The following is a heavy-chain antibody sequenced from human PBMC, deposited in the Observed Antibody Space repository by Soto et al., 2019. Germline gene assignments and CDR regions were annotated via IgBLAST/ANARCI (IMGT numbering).Heavy chain of an antibody. V-gene: IGHV4-61*01. D-gene: IGHD3-3*01. CDR3: ARSVLRFLETNDAFDI. J-gene: IGHJ3*02. Sequence: SETLSLTCTVSGGSVSSGSYYWSWIRQPPGKGLEWIGYIYYSGSTSYNPSLKSRVTISVDTSKNQFSLKLSSVTAADTAVYYCARSVLRFLETNDAFDIWGQGTMVTVSS. CDR2: IYYSGST. CDR1: GGSVSSGSYY.